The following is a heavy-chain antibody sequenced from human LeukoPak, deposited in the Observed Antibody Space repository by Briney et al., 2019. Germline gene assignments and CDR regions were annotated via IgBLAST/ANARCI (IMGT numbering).Heavy chain of an antibody. Sequence: PSETLSLTCTVSGGSLSSSYWSWIRQPPGKGLEWIGYIYYSGRTNYNPSLKSRVTISVDTSKKQFSLKLSSVTAADTALYYCASGKWELDAFDIWGQGTMVTVSP. V-gene: IGHV4-59*01. CDR3: ASGKWELDAFDI. CDR2: IYYSGRT. CDR1: GGSLSSSY. D-gene: IGHD1-26*01. J-gene: IGHJ3*02.